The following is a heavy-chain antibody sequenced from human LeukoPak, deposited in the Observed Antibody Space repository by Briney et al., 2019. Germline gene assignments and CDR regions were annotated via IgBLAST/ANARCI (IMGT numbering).Heavy chain of an antibody. CDR3: ARSGASYGPSDY. CDR1: GFTFSSYW. D-gene: IGHD5-18*01. Sequence: GGSLRLSCAASGFTFSSYWMHWVRQAPGKGLGWVSRINSDGSSTSYADSVKGRFTISRDNAKNTLYLQMNSLRAEDTAVYYCARSGASYGPSDYWGQGTLVTVSS. CDR2: INSDGSST. J-gene: IGHJ4*02. V-gene: IGHV3-74*01.